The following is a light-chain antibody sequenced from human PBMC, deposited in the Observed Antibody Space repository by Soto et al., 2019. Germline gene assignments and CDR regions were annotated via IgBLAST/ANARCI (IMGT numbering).Light chain of an antibody. CDR2: DAS. J-gene: IGKJ4*01. CDR3: QQYDNLPV. Sequence: DIQMTPSPSSLSASVGDRVTITCQASQDISNYLNWYQQKPGKAPKLLIYDASNLETGVPSRFSGSGSGTDFTFTISSLQPEDIATYYCQQYDNLPVFGGGTKVEIK. V-gene: IGKV1-33*01. CDR1: QDISNY.